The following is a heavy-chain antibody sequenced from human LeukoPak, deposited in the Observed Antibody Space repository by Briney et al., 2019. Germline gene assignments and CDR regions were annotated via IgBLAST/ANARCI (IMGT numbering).Heavy chain of an antibody. Sequence: GGSLRLSCAASEFSVGSNYMTWVRQAPGKGLEWVSLIYSGGSTYYADSVKGRFTISRDNAKNSLYLQMNSLRAEDTAVYYCARDIYYYDSSGYYFPGGSDYWGQGTLVTVSS. CDR2: IYSGGST. D-gene: IGHD3-22*01. CDR3: ARDIYYYDSSGYYFPGGSDY. V-gene: IGHV3-66*01. CDR1: EFSVGSNY. J-gene: IGHJ4*02.